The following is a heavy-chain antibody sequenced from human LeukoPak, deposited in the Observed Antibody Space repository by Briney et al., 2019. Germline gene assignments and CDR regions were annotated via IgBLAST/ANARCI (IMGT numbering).Heavy chain of an antibody. J-gene: IGHJ4*02. V-gene: IGHV3-53*01. Sequence: PGGSLRLSCAVSGFTVSSNYMSWVRQAPGKGLEWVSLIYSGGGTYYADSVRGRFTISRDDSKNTLYLQMNSLRAEDTAVYYCARIAELGLHIFIDYWGQGTLVTVSS. CDR2: IYSGGGT. CDR1: GFTVSSNY. D-gene: IGHD3-10*01. CDR3: ARIAELGLHIFIDY.